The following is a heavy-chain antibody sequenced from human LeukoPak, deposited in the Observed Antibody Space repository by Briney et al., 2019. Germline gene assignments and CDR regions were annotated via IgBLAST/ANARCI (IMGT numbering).Heavy chain of an antibody. CDR1: GGPFSNYG. CDR3: ARPPVSGTLNDAFDI. V-gene: IGHV1-69*13. J-gene: IGHJ3*02. D-gene: IGHD1/OR15-1a*01. CDR2: IIPIFPST. Sequence: TVKVSCKVSGGPFSNYGLSWVRQAPGQGLEWMGGIIPIFPSTNYAQNFQGRVTITADESTSTVYMELSSLRTDDTAVYYCARPPVSGTLNDAFDIWGRGTVVTVSS.